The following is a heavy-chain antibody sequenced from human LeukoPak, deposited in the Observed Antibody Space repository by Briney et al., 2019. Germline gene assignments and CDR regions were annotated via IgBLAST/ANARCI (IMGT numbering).Heavy chain of an antibody. CDR3: ARYSDTSGWFDP. CDR2: IYTSGST. Sequence: SETLSLTCTVSGGSINSYYWSWIRQPAGKGLEWIGRIYTSGSTNYNPSLKSRVTMSVDTSKNQFSLKPTSVTAADTAVYYCARYSDTSGWFDPWGQGTLVTVSS. CDR1: GGSINSYY. V-gene: IGHV4-4*07. J-gene: IGHJ5*02. D-gene: IGHD3-22*01.